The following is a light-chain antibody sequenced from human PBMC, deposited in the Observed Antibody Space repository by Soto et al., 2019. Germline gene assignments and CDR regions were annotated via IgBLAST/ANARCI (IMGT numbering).Light chain of an antibody. CDR2: EVS. J-gene: IGLJ1*01. CDR3: SSYTIFSTYV. Sequence: QSVLTQPASVSGSPGQSITISCTGTSSDVGGYNYVSWYQQHPDKAPKLMIYEVSDRPSGVSNRFSGSKSGNTASLTISGLQADDEAHYYCSSYTIFSTYVFGTGTKVTVL. CDR1: SSDVGGYNY. V-gene: IGLV2-14*01.